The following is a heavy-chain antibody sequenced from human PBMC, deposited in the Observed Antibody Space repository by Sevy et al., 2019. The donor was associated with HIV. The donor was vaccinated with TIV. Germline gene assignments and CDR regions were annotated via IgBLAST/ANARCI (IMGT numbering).Heavy chain of an antibody. Sequence: GGSLRLSCAASGFSFRSYWMTWVRQAPGKGLEWVANINRDESARNYVDSVKGRFTISRDNAKNLLYLQINSLRVDDTAVYYCVTDDRPSVCLFDFWGPGAQVTVSS. CDR1: GFSFRSYW. D-gene: IGHD2-21*02. CDR3: VTDDRPSVCLFDF. CDR2: INRDESAR. J-gene: IGHJ4*02. V-gene: IGHV3-7*01.